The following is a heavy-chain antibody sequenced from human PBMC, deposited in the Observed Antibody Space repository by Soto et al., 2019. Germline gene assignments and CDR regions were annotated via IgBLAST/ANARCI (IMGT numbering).Heavy chain of an antibody. D-gene: IGHD2-21*02. J-gene: IGHJ4*02. CDR1: GGSISSSSYY. CDR3: ARQMVSDWGTFDS. Sequence: SETLSLTCTVSGGSISSSSYYWGWVRQPPGKGLEWIGTFYYNGNTYYNPSLKSRVTISVDTSRNQFSLNLYSVAAADAAVYYCARQMVSDWGTFDSWGQGTLVTVSS. CDR2: FYYNGNT. V-gene: IGHV4-39*01.